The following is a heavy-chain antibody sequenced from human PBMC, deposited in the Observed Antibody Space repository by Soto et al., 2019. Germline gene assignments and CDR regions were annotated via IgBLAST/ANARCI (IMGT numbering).Heavy chain of an antibody. V-gene: IGHV3-30*04. CDR2: ISYDGSNK. D-gene: IGHD5-18*01. CDR3: AKDRRGYSYGQVDYYYYGMDV. J-gene: IGHJ6*02. CDR1: GFTFSSYA. Sequence: GGSLRLSCAASGFTFSSYAVHWVRQAPGKGLEWVAVISYDGSNKYYADSVKGRFTISRDNSKNTLYLQMNSLRAEDTAVYYCAKDRRGYSYGQVDYYYYGMDVWGQGTTVTVSS.